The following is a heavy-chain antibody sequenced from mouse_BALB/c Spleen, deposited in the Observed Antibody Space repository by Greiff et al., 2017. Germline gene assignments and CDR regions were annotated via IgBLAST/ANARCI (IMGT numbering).Heavy chain of an antibody. V-gene: IGHV1-9*01. J-gene: IGHJ2*01. CDR1: GYTFSSYW. Sequence: VKLVESGAELMKPGASVKISCKATGYTFSSYWIEWVKQRPGHGLEWIGEILPGSGSTNYNEKFKGKATFTADTSSNTAYMQLSSLTSEDSAVYYCARIRATDYFDYWGQGTTLTVSS. D-gene: IGHD3-1*01. CDR3: ARIRATDYFDY. CDR2: ILPGSGST.